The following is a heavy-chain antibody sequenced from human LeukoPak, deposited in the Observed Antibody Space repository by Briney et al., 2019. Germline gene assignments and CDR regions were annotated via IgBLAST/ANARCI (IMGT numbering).Heavy chain of an antibody. CDR3: ARGLCGGDCYSD. V-gene: IGHV3-21*01. J-gene: IGHJ4*02. D-gene: IGHD2-21*02. CDR2: ISSTSNYI. CDR1: GFTFSSYF. Sequence: GESLRLSCAASGFTFSSYFMNWVRQAPGKGLEWVSSISSTSNYIYYADSVKGRFTISRDNAKNSLYLQMNSLRAEDTAAYYCARGLCGGDCYSDWGQGTLVTVSS.